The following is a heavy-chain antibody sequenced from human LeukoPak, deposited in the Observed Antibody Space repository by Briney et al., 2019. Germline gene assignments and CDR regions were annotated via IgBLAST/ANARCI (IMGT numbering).Heavy chain of an antibody. CDR3: ARLSSGYYYGY. V-gene: IGHV4-59*01. CDR2: IYYSGST. CDR1: GGSISTYN. J-gene: IGHJ4*02. Sequence: SETLSLTCTVSGGSISTYNWSWIRQPPGQGLEWIGYIYYSGSTNYNPSLKSRVTISVDTSKHQFSLKLSSVAAADTAVYYCARLSSGYYYGYWGQGTLVTVSS. D-gene: IGHD3-22*01.